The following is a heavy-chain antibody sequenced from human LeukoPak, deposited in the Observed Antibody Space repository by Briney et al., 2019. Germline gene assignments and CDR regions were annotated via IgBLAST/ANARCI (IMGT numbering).Heavy chain of an antibody. CDR1: GFTFSRAW. J-gene: IGHJ4*02. Sequence: PGGSLRLSCEASGFTFSRAWMSWLRQAPGKGLEWVANIKEDGSEDYYADSVKGRFAISKDNAKNSLYLQMNSLRAEDTAMYYCARDADGYEDWGQGTLVTVSS. V-gene: IGHV3-7*01. D-gene: IGHD5-18*01. CDR2: IKEDGSED. CDR3: ARDADGYED.